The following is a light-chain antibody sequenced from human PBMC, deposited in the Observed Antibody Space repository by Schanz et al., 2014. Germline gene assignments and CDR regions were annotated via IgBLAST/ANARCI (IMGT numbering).Light chain of an antibody. CDR1: SSNIGNNA. Sequence: QSVLTQPPSVSEAPRQRVTISCSGSSSNIGNNAVNWYQQLPGKAPKLLIYYDDLLPSGVSDRFSGSKSGTSASLAVTGLQTEDEAHYYCQSYDTSLSGRIFGGGTKVTVL. J-gene: IGLJ2*01. CDR2: YDD. CDR3: QSYDTSLSGRI. V-gene: IGLV1-36*01.